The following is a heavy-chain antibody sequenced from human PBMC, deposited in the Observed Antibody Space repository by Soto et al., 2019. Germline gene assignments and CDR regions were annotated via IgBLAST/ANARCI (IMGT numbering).Heavy chain of an antibody. D-gene: IGHD5-12*01. CDR2: ISSSSSTI. J-gene: IGHJ4*02. V-gene: IGHV3-48*02. CDR3: ARDRDGYNSYYFDY. CDR1: GFTFSSYS. Sequence: EVQLVESGGGLVQPGGSLRLSCAASGFTFSSYSMNWVRQAPGKGLEWVSYISSSSSTIYYAASVKGRFTISRDNAKNSLYLQMNSLIDEDTAVYYCARDRDGYNSYYFDYWGQGTMVTVSS.